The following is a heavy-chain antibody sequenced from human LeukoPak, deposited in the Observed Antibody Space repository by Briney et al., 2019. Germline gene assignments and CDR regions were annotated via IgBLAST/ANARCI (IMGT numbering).Heavy chain of an antibody. J-gene: IGHJ4*02. Sequence: PGGSLRLSCAASGFTFSNFGMHWVRQAPGKGLEWVAFIRYDGSNKYYGDSVKGRFTISRDNSKNTLFLQMNSLRVEDTALYYCARLRIRESLYNPFDSWGQGTLVTVSS. D-gene: IGHD1-14*01. CDR3: ARLRIRESLYNPFDS. CDR2: IRYDGSNK. V-gene: IGHV3-30*02. CDR1: GFTFSNFG.